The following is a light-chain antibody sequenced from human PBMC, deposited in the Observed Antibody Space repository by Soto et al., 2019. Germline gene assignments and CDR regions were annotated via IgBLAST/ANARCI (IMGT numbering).Light chain of an antibody. J-gene: IGKJ1*01. Sequence: DIQLTQSPSSLSASLGDTVTVTCRASQSVSGWLAWYQQKPGEAPKLLIYDASALPRGVPSRFSGSGSGTKFTLTIASLQPDDFATYYCQQYETFSGTFGPGTKVDIK. CDR3: QQYETFSGT. CDR1: QSVSGW. V-gene: IGKV1-5*01. CDR2: DAS.